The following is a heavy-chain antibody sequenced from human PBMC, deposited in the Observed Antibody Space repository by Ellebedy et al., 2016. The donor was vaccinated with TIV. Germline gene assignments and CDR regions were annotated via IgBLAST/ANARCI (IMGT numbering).Heavy chain of an antibody. J-gene: IGHJ4*02. CDR3: ARVATGD. V-gene: IGHV4-39*07. CDR1: GASISGSSYF. D-gene: IGHD5-12*01. Sequence: SETLSLXXTVSGASISGSSYFWGWIRQPPGKGLDWIGSTFYTGRVDYNPSLKSRATISVDTSKNQFSLKLSSVTAADTAMYYCARVATGDWGQGTLVTVAS. CDR2: TFYTGRV.